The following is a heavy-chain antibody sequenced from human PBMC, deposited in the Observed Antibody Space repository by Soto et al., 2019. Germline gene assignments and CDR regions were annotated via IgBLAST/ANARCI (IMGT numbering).Heavy chain of an antibody. J-gene: IGHJ6*03. Sequence: ASVKVSCKASGGTFSSYTISWVRQAPGQGLEWMGRIIPILGIANYAQKFQGRVTITADKSTSTAYMELSSLRSEDTAVYYCARHHEDIVVNNKTQYYYYYMDVWGKGTTVTVSS. CDR2: IIPILGIA. CDR3: ARHHEDIVVNNKTQYYYYYMDV. D-gene: IGHD2-21*01. CDR1: GGTFSSYT. V-gene: IGHV1-69*02.